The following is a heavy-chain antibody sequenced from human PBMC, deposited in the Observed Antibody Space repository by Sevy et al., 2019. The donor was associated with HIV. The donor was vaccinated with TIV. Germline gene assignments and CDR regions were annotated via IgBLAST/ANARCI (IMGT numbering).Heavy chain of an antibody. D-gene: IGHD3-10*01. Sequence: GGCLRLSCAASGFTFSSYGMHWVRQAPGKGLEWVAVISYDGSNKYYADSVKGRFTISRDNSKNTLYLQMNSLRAEDTAVYYCAKSAGHYYGSGSYSPFDYWGQGTLVTVSS. CDR3: AKSAGHYYGSGSYSPFDY. CDR2: ISYDGSNK. V-gene: IGHV3-30*18. CDR1: GFTFSSYG. J-gene: IGHJ4*02.